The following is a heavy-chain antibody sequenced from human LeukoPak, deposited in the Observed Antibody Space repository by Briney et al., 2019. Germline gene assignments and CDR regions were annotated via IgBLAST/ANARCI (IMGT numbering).Heavy chain of an antibody. D-gene: IGHD3-3*01. CDR1: GFTFSSYA. CDR2: ISGSGGST. J-gene: IGHJ5*02. V-gene: IGHV3-23*01. CDR3: AKDTVDDFWSGYYKDWFDP. Sequence: GGSLRLSCAASGFTFSSYAMSWVRQAHGKGLGWVSAISGSGGSTYYADSVKGRFTISRDNSKNTLYLQMNSLKAEDTAVYYCAKDTVDDFWSGYYKDWFDPWGQGTLVTVSS.